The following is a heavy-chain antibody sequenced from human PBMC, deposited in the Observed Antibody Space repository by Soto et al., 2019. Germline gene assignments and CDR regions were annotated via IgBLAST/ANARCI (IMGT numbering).Heavy chain of an antibody. D-gene: IGHD2-21*02. V-gene: IGHV4-59*02. Sequence: TLSLTCSFSGDSVTSHYLTWIRQSPEKGLEWIGYMHYTGFSHYNPSLKSRLTISVDRSNNQFTLQLTSVTVEDTAVYYCAKDPLTYCGGDCFHEGYWFDPWGQGTLVTVSS. CDR1: GDSVTSHY. J-gene: IGHJ5*02. CDR2: MHYTGFS. CDR3: AKDPLTYCGGDCFHEGYWFDP.